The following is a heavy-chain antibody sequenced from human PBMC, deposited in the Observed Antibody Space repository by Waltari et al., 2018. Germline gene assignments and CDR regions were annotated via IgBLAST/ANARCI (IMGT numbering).Heavy chain of an antibody. J-gene: IGHJ3*02. V-gene: IGHV3-23*01. CDR3: AKSLRELLSHDAFDI. CDR1: GFTFSSYA. Sequence: EVQLLASGGGLVQPGGSLRLSCAASGFTFSSYALSWFRQAQGKGREWVSGIRGSGGSTYYADSVKGRFTISRDNSKSTLYLQMNSLRAEDTAVYYCAKSLRELLSHDAFDIWGQGTMVTVSS. D-gene: IGHD1-26*01. CDR2: IRGSGGST.